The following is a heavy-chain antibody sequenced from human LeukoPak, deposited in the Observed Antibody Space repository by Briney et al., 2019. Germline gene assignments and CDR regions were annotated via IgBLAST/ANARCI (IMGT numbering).Heavy chain of an antibody. J-gene: IGHJ6*03. CDR3: AKDQGYSYVVDYYYMDV. V-gene: IGHV3-30*02. CDR1: GFTFGSYA. Sequence: PGGSPRLSCVASGFTFGSYAMSWVRQAPGKGLEWVAFIRYDESNKYYADSVKGRFTISRDNSKNTLYLQMNSLRAEDTAMYYCAKDQGYSYVVDYYYMDVWGKGTTVTVSS. CDR2: IRYDESNK. D-gene: IGHD5-18*01.